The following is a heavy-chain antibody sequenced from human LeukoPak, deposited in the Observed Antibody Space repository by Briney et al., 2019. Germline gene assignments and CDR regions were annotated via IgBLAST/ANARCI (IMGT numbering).Heavy chain of an antibody. CDR1: GYTLTDYY. CDR2: INPNSGGT. CDR3: ARETDYYDSSGYSYYFDY. J-gene: IGHJ4*02. V-gene: IGHV1-2*06. Sequence: ASVKVSCKASGYTLTDYYMHWVRQAPGQGLEWMGRINPNSGGTNYAQKFQGRVTMTRDTSISTAYMELSRLRSDDTAVYYCARETDYYDSSGYSYYFDYWGQGTLVTVSS. D-gene: IGHD3-22*01.